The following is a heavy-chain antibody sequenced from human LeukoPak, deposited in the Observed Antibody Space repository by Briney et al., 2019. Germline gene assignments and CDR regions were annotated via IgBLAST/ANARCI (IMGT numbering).Heavy chain of an antibody. CDR3: ARDYGAYCSGGSCYSSNWFDP. D-gene: IGHD2-15*01. Sequence: VASVKVSCKASGYTFTSYDINWVRQATGQGLEWMGWMNPNSGNTGYAQKFQGRVTITRNTSISTAYMELSSLRSEDTAVYYCARDYGAYCSGGSCYSSNWFDPWGQGTLVTVSS. J-gene: IGHJ5*02. CDR2: MNPNSGNT. V-gene: IGHV1-8*03. CDR1: GYTFTSYD.